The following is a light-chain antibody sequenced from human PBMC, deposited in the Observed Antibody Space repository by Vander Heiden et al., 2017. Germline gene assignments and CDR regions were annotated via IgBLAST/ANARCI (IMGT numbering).Light chain of an antibody. CDR3: QQRNTDPRFT. V-gene: IGKV1-9*01. J-gene: IGKJ3*01. CDR1: QGISSY. Sequence: DIQLTQSPSFLSASVGDRVTITCRASQGISSYLAWYQQKPGKAPKLLIYAASTLQSGVPSRFSGSGSGTEFTLTISSLQPEDFATYYCQQRNTDPRFTFGHGTKVDIK. CDR2: AAS.